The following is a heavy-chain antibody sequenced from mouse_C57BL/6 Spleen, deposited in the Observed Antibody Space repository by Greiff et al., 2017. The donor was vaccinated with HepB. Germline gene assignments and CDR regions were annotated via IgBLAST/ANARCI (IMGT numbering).Heavy chain of an antibody. Sequence: QVQLKQPGAELVKPGASVKLSCKASGYTFTSYWMHWVKQRPGQGLEWIGMIHPNSGSTTYNEKFKSKATLTVDKSSSTAYMQLSGLTSEASAVYYCAREYDYDSYYFDYWGQGTTLTVSS. CDR1: GYTFTSYW. CDR2: IHPNSGST. CDR3: AREYDYDSYYFDY. V-gene: IGHV1-64*01. D-gene: IGHD2-4*01. J-gene: IGHJ2*01.